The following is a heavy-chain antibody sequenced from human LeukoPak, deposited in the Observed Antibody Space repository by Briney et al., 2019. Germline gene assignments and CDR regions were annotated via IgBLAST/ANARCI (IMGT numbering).Heavy chain of an antibody. V-gene: IGHV3-30*02. J-gene: IGHJ3*02. CDR3: AKDAYSGSYFGAFDI. Sequence: GGSLRLSCAASGFTFSSYGMHWVRQAPGKGLEWVAFIRYDGSNKYYADSVKGRFTISRDNSKNTLYLQMNSLRAEDTAVYYCAKDAYSGSYFGAFDIWGQGTMVTVSS. D-gene: IGHD1-26*01. CDR2: IRYDGSNK. CDR1: GFTFSSYG.